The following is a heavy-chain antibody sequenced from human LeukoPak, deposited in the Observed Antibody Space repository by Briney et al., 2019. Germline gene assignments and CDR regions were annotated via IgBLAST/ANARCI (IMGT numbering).Heavy chain of an antibody. J-gene: IGHJ4*02. CDR3: ARRLPPSGAVDY. D-gene: IGHD1-26*01. Sequence: GESLKISCKGSGYTFTSSWIGWVRQMPGKGLEWMRIIYPDDSDTRYSPSFQGQVTISADKSISTAYLQWSSLKASDTAMYYCARRLPPSGAVDYWGQGTLVTVSS. CDR2: IYPDDSDT. CDR1: GYTFTSSW. V-gene: IGHV5-51*01.